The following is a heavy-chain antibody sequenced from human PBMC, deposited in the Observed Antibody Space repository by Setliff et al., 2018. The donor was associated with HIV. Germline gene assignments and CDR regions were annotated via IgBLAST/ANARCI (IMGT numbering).Heavy chain of an antibody. CDR1: GYTFSSYD. V-gene: IGHV1-8*02. D-gene: IGHD3-22*01. J-gene: IGHJ6*03. CDR3: ARARRDSYDRGRRNHYYIDV. Sequence: GASVKVSCKASGYTFSSYDINWVRQATGQGLEWMGWMNPNSGNTGYAQKFQGRATMTRDTSISTAYMELNNLKFEDTAVYYCARARRDSYDRGRRNHYYIDVWGKGTTVTV. CDR2: MNPNSGNT.